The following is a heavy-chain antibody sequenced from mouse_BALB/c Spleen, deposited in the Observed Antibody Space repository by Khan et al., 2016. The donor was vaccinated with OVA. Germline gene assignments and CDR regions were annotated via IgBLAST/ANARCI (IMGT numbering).Heavy chain of an antibody. Sequence: VQLKQSGAELVKPGASVKLSCTATGFNIKDTYMHWVKQRPEQGLEWIGGIDPANGNTKFDPKFQGKATITADTSSNTAYLQLSSLTSEDTAVYYCANGKIPYFGSYAMDSWGQGTSVTVSS. CDR1: GFNIKDTY. D-gene: IGHD1-2*01. V-gene: IGHV14-3*02. CDR3: ANGKIPYFGSYAMDS. CDR2: IDPANGNT. J-gene: IGHJ4*01.